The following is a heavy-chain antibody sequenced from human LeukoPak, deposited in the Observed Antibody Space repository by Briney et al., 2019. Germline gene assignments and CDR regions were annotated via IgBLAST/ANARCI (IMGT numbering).Heavy chain of an antibody. CDR1: GGSISSYY. CDR2: IYTSGST. V-gene: IGHV4-4*07. J-gene: IGHJ5*02. CDR3: ARDPRIAAAGETYNWFDP. D-gene: IGHD6-13*01. Sequence: SETLSLTCTVSGGSISSYYWSWIRQPAGKGLEWIGRIYTSGSTNYNPSLKSRVTMSVDTSKNQFSLKLSSVTAADTAVYYCARDPRIAAAGETYNWFDPWGQGTLVTVSS.